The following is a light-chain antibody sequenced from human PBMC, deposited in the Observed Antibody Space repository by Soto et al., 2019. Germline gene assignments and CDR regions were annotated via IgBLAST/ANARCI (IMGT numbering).Light chain of an antibody. CDR2: GAS. V-gene: IGKV1-39*01. CDR1: QSINAF. CDR3: QQINSTRFF. Sequence: DIQMTQSPSSLSASVGDRVTISCRASQSINAFLTWYQQKPGEAPRLLIYGASNLQGGVPSRFSGSGSGTDSTLTISILQLKVFPLSYEQQINSTRFFFGRGTKR. J-gene: IGKJ2*01.